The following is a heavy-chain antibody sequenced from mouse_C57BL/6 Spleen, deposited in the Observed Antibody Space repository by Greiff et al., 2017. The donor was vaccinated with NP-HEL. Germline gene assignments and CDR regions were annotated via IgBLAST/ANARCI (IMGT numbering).Heavy chain of an antibody. V-gene: IGHV1-64*01. CDR2: IHPNSGST. J-gene: IGHJ3*01. CDR1: GYTFTSYW. D-gene: IGHD1-1*01. Sequence: VQLQQPGAELVKPGASVKLSCKASGYTFTSYWMHWVKQRPGQGLEWIGLIHPNSGSTNYNEKFKSKATLTVDKSSSTAYMQLSILTSEDSAVYYCARFSLYGSSPFFAYWGQGTLVTVSA. CDR3: ARFSLYGSSPFFAY.